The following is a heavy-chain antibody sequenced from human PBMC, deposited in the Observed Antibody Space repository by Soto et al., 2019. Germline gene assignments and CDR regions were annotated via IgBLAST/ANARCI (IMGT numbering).Heavy chain of an antibody. Sequence: GGSLRLSCAASGFIFSSYGMNWVRQAPGKGLEWISYISSTTTTMYYADTVKGRLTISRDNAKNSLYLQMNSLRAEDTAVYYCAREQAGRDLDYWGQGTLVTVSS. CDR2: ISSTTTTM. V-gene: IGHV3-48*01. J-gene: IGHJ4*02. CDR3: AREQAGRDLDY. CDR1: GFIFSSYG. D-gene: IGHD6-6*01.